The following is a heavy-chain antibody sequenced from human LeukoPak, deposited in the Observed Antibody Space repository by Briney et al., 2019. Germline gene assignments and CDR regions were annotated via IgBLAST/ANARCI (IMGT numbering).Heavy chain of an antibody. Sequence: ASVKVSCKASGYTFTGYYMHWVRQAPGQGLEWMGIINPSGGSTSYAQKFQGRVTMTRDMSTSTVYMELSSLRSEDTAVYYCAREWELLRDDYYYYYMDVWGKGTTVTVSS. CDR3: AREWELLRDDYYYYYMDV. J-gene: IGHJ6*03. D-gene: IGHD1-26*01. V-gene: IGHV1-46*03. CDR2: INPSGGST. CDR1: GYTFTGYY.